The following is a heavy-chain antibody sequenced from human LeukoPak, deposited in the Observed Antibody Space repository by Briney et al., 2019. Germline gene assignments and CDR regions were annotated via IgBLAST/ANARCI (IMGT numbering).Heavy chain of an antibody. Sequence: PSETLSLTCTVSGGSISGYYWSWIRQAAGKGLEWIGRIYTSGSTNYNPSLKSRVTMSVDTSKNQFSLKLSSVTAADTAVYYCAREGTSSWSDYWGQGTLVTISS. CDR3: AREGTSSWSDY. J-gene: IGHJ4*02. CDR2: IYTSGST. CDR1: GGSISGYY. D-gene: IGHD6-13*01. V-gene: IGHV4-4*07.